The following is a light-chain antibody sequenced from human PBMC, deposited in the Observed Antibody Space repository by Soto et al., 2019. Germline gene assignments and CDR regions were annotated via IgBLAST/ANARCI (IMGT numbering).Light chain of an antibody. Sequence: IVLTQSPGTLSLSPGERATLSCRASQSVTSNALAWYQQKPGQAPRLLIYGVSSRATGIPDRFSGSGSGTDFTLTISSLEPEDFAVYYCQQRSKWPLTFGGGTKVDI. CDR2: GVS. V-gene: IGKV3D-20*02. J-gene: IGKJ4*01. CDR3: QQRSKWPLT. CDR1: QSVTSNA.